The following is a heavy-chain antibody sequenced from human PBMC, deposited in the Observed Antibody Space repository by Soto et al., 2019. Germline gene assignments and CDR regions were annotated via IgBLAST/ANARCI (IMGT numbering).Heavy chain of an antibody. CDR1: GFSLSTSGVG. J-gene: IGHJ4*02. Sequence: QITLKESGPTLVKPTETLTLTCTFSGFSLSTSGVGVGWIRQPPGKALEWLALIYWDDDKRYSPSLKSRLTITRDTSKNQVVLTMTHMDPVDTATYYCAQGVTNWVYFDSWGQGTLVTVSS. V-gene: IGHV2-5*02. D-gene: IGHD7-27*01. CDR2: IYWDDDK. CDR3: AQGVTNWVYFDS.